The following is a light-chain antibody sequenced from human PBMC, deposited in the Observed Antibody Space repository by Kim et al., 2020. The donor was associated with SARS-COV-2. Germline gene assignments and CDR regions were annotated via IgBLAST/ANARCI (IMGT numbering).Light chain of an antibody. V-gene: IGKV3-11*01. CDR2: DAA. CDR1: QSIGIS. CDR3: QQRNNWPPAVT. J-gene: IGKJ4*01. Sequence: PGDGAIPSCRASQSIGISLGWYQHKPGQAPRLLIYDAAIRAAGIPDRFSGGGSGTDFTLTIGNLEPEDFAVYYCQQRNNWPPAVTFGGGTKVDIK.